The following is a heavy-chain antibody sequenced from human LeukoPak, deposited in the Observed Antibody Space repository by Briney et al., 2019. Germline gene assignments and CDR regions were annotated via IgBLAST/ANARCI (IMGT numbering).Heavy chain of an antibody. CDR3: AKGFYIADSHCFDY. V-gene: IGHV3-23*01. CDR1: GFTFVNYA. D-gene: IGHD2-21*02. J-gene: IGHJ4*02. Sequence: TGGSLRLSCAASGFTFVNYAMAWVRQAPGKGLEWVSSITGSGNNTYYADSVKGRFTMSRDNSKNTLWLQMNSLRAEDTAIYYCAKGFYIADSHCFDYWGQGILVTVSS. CDR2: ITGSGNNT.